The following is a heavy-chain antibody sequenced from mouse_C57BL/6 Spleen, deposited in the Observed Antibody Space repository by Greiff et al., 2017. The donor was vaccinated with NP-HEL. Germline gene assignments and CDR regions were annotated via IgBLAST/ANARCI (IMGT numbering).Heavy chain of an antibody. V-gene: IGHV5-9-1*02. CDR2: ISSGGDYI. J-gene: IGHJ4*01. D-gene: IGHD3-3*01. CDR3: TREGRYYARDY. CDR1: GFTFSSYA. Sequence: EVQVVESGEGLVKPGGSLKLSCAASGFTFSSYAMSWVRQTPEKRLEWVAYISSGGDYIYYADTVKGRFTISRGNARNTLYLQMSSLKSEDTAMYYCTREGRYYARDYWGQGTSVTVSS.